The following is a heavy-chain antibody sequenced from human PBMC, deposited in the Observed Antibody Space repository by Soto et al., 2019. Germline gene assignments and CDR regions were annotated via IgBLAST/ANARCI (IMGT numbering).Heavy chain of an antibody. V-gene: IGHV1-46*01. CDR3: ARDKREIQPTPAGMDV. J-gene: IGHJ6*02. Sequence: GASVKVSFKASGYTFTSYYMHWVRQAPGQGLEWMGIINPSGGSTSYAQKFQGRVTMTRDTSTSTVYMELSSLRSEDTAVYYCARDKREIQPTPAGMDVWGQGTTVTVSS. CDR2: INPSGGST. CDR1: GYTFTSYY. D-gene: IGHD5-18*01.